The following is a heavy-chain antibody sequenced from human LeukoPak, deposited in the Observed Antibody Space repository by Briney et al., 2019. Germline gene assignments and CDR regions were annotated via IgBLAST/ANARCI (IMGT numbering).Heavy chain of an antibody. J-gene: IGHJ4*02. CDR2: INHSGST. CDR1: GGSSSGYY. Sequence: SETLSLTCAVYGGSSSGYYWSWLRQPPGKGLEWMGEINHSGSTNYNPSLKSRVTISVDTSKNQFSLKLSSVTAADTAVYYCARSRYNWNSKGFDYWGQGTLVTVSS. V-gene: IGHV4-34*01. CDR3: ARSRYNWNSKGFDY. D-gene: IGHD1-7*01.